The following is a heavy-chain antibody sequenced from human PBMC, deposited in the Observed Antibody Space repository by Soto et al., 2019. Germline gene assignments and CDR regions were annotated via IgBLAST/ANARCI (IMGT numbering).Heavy chain of an antibody. CDR2: VVPLFGTP. J-gene: IGHJ1*01. CDR3: ARGVDVIATYEH. D-gene: IGHD2-21*01. V-gene: IGHV1-69*01. CDR1: GGSFSMYA. Sequence: QVQLVQSGAEVKEPGSSVKFSCKTSGGSFSMYAISWVRQASGQGLEWLGGVVPLFGTPNYAQKFLDRVTITEDDSQSTVYMELSSLKSDDTAVYFCARGVDVIATYEHWGKGRLVTVSS.